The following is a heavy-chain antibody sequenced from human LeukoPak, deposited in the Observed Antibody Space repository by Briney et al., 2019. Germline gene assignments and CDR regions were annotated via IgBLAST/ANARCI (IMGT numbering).Heavy chain of an antibody. CDR1: GDFISSGYY. Sequence: KPSETLSLTCAVSGDFISSGYYWGWIRQSPGKGLEWIGTIYHSGSTYYNPSLKSRATISVDTSKNQFSLKLRSVTAADTAVYYCARDLDEGYYYDSSDNYGVFVYWGQGTLVTVSS. CDR2: IYHSGST. J-gene: IGHJ4*02. CDR3: ARDLDEGYYYDSSDNYGVFVY. D-gene: IGHD3-22*01. V-gene: IGHV4-38-2*01.